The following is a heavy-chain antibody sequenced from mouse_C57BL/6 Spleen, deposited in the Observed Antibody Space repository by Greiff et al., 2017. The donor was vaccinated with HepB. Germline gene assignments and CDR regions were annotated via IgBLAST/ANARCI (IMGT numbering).Heavy chain of an antibody. J-gene: IGHJ2*01. CDR1: GYTFTDYE. CDR3: TRGDYGYYFDY. V-gene: IGHV1-15*01. D-gene: IGHD2-4*01. CDR2: IDPETGGT. Sequence: QVQLQQSGAELVRPGASVTLSCKASGYTFTDYEMHWVKQTPVHGLEWIGAIDPETGGTAYNQKFKGKAILTADKSSSTAYMELRSLTSEDSAVYYSTRGDYGYYFDYWGQGTTLTVSS.